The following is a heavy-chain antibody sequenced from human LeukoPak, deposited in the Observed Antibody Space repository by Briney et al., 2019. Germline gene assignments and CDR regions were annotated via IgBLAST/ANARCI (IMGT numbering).Heavy chain of an antibody. J-gene: IGHJ4*02. CDR1: GYTFTGYY. CDR3: ARVKYSYGYSDY. D-gene: IGHD5-18*01. V-gene: IGHV1-2*02. Sequence: GAAVKVSCKASGYTFTGYYMHCVRQAPGQGLEWMGWINPNSGGTNYAQKFQGRVTMTRDTSISTAYMELSRLRSDDTAVYYCARVKYSYGYSDYWGQGTLVTVSS. CDR2: INPNSGGT.